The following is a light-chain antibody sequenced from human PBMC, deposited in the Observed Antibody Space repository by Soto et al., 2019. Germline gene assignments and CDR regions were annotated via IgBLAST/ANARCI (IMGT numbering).Light chain of an antibody. CDR1: QSVGNY. Sequence: EIVLTQSPATLSLSPGERATLSCRASQSVGNYLVWYQLKPGQAPRLLIYDASNRATDIPARFSGSGSGTDFTLTNSTLEPEDFAVYYCQQRSSWPLTFGGGTKVEIK. J-gene: IGKJ4*01. V-gene: IGKV3-11*01. CDR3: QQRSSWPLT. CDR2: DAS.